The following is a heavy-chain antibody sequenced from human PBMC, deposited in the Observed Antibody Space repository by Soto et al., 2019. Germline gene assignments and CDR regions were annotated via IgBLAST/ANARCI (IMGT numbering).Heavy chain of an antibody. CDR3: AVLHSSSNSYFDR. CDR1: GFTFSSYG. J-gene: IGHJ4*02. D-gene: IGHD6-13*01. CDR2: IWGDGSNE. Sequence: QVQLVESGGGVVQPGRSLRLSCVGSGFTFSSYGIHWVRQAPGKGLECVALIWGDGSNEDYADSVEGRFTISRDNSKNTVYLEMNSLRVEDTAVYYCAVLHSSSNSYFDRWGQGTLATVSS. V-gene: IGHV3-33*01.